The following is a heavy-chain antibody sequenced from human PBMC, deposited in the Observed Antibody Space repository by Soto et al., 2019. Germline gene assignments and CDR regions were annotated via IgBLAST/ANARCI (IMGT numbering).Heavy chain of an antibody. CDR1: GYTFTTDW. J-gene: IGHJ6*03. Sequence: PGESLKISCKGSGYTFTTDWIAWVRQMPGKGLEWMGIIYPGDSDTRYSPSFQGQVTISADKSINTAYLQWSSLKASDTAMYYCARHRLDDFWSGYLYYRDVWGKGTTVTVSS. V-gene: IGHV5-51*01. CDR2: IYPGDSDT. D-gene: IGHD3-3*01. CDR3: ARHRLDDFWSGYLYYRDV.